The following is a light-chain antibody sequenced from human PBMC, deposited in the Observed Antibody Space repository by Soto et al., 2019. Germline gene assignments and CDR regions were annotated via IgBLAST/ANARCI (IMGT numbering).Light chain of an antibody. V-gene: IGKV3-20*01. Sequence: EIVLTQSPGTLSLSPGERATLSCTASQSVTSSCLAWYQRKPGQAPRHLIHTTSIRATDIPDKCSGSGSGTDFTLTISRLEPQDAAVYYCQQWGGAPLFSVGPGTRGDI. J-gene: IGKJ3*01. CDR1: QSVTSSC. CDR2: TTS. CDR3: QQWGGAPLFS.